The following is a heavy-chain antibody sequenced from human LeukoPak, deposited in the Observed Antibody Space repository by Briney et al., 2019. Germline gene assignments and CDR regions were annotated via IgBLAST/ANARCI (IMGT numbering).Heavy chain of an antibody. V-gene: IGHV3-30*04. D-gene: IGHD2-2*01. CDR1: GFTFSSYA. J-gene: IGHJ6*03. CDR3: ARGQGYESYYYMDV. CDR2: ISYDGSNK. Sequence: GGSLRLSCAASGFTFSSYAMHWVRQAPGKGLEWVAVISYDGSNKYYADFVKGRFTISRDNSNNTVYLQMNNLRPEDTAVFYCARGQGYESYYYMDVWGKGTTVSVSS.